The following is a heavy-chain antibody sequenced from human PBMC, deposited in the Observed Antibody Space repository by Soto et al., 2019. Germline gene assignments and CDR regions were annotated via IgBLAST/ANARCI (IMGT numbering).Heavy chain of an antibody. CDR1: GGSISSYS. CDR3: ARGKRQPLESGPYGMDV. J-gene: IGHJ6*02. Sequence: QVQLQESGPGLVKPSETLSLTCTVSGGSISSYSWSWIRQPPGKGLEWIGYIYYSGSTKDNPSLKCRVTISLDTSKNQFSLKLSSVTAADTSVYYCARGKRQPLESGPYGMDVWGQGTTVTVSS. CDR2: IYYSGST. V-gene: IGHV4-59*01. D-gene: IGHD2-8*02.